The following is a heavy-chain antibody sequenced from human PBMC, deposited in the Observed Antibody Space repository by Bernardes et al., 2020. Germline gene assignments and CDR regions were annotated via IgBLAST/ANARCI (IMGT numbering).Heavy chain of an antibody. CDR3: AKAVYCSSTSCYFDY. J-gene: IGHJ4*02. Sequence: GSLRLSCAASGFTFSSYAMIWVRQAPGKGLEWVSAISGSGGSTYYADSVKGRFTISRDNSKNTLYLQMNSLRAEDTAVYYCAKAVYCSSTSCYFDYWGQGTLVTVSS. D-gene: IGHD2-2*01. CDR2: ISGSGGST. CDR1: GFTFSSYA. V-gene: IGHV3-23*01.